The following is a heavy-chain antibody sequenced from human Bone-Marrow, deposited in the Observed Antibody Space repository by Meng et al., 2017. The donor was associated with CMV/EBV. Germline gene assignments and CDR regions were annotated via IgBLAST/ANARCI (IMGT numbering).Heavy chain of an antibody. CDR2: IRSNGHT. CDR1: GGSINSDTYY. J-gene: IGHJ4*02. D-gene: IGHD1-1*01. CDR3: LQLELRLPRF. Sequence: SETLSLTCTVSGGSINSDTYYWGWVRQPPGKGLQWIASIRSNGHTYYQSSLESRVSISLDTSKNQFSLRLTSLTAADTAVYYCLQLELRLPRFWSQGTLVTVSS. V-gene: IGHV4-39*07.